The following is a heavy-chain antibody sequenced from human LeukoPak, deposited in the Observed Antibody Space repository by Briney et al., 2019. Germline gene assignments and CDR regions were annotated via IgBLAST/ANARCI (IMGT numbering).Heavy chain of an antibody. Sequence: GGSLRLSCAASGFTFSRYWMTWVRQAPGKGLEWVASIKLDGSENYYVDSVKGRFTISRDNAKNSLFLQMNSLRAEDTAMYYCAIFGVYSSSFHLDYWGQGTLVTVSS. J-gene: IGHJ4*02. CDR2: IKLDGSEN. D-gene: IGHD6-6*01. V-gene: IGHV3-7*01. CDR3: AIFGVYSSSFHLDY. CDR1: GFTFSRYW.